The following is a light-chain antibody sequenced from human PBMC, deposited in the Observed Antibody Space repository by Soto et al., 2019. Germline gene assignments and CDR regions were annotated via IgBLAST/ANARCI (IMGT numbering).Light chain of an antibody. J-gene: IGKJ1*01. V-gene: IGKV1-5*03. Sequence: DLQMTQSPSTLSGSVGDRVTITCRASQTISSWLAWYQQKPGKAPKLLIYKASTLESGVPSNFSGSGSGTELTITISSLQPEDCETYYCQQYNSYPWTFGQGTKVDIK. CDR1: QTISSW. CDR2: KAS. CDR3: QQYNSYPWT.